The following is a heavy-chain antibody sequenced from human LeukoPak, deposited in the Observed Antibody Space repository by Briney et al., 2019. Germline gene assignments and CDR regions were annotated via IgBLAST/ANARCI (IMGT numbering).Heavy chain of an antibody. CDR2: ISYSGST. D-gene: IGHD3-3*01. V-gene: IGHV4-59*01. J-gene: IGHJ4*02. CDR3: ARETIFGVIADYFEY. Sequence: SETLSLTCTVSDGSINTYYWNWIRQPPGKGLERIGYISYSGSTNYNPSLRSRVTISLDTSKNQFSLRLSSVTAADTAVYFCARETIFGVIADYFEYWGQGILVTVSS. CDR1: DGSINTYY.